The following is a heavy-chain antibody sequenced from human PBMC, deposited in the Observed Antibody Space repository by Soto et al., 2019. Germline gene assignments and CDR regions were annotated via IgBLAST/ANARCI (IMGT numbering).Heavy chain of an antibody. CDR1: GFTFSSYA. CDR2: ISYDGSNK. CDR3: ARDQVYSSGWYAYYYYYGMDV. Sequence: ESGGGVVQPGRSLRLSCAASGFTFSSYAMHWVRQAPGKGLEWVAVISYDGSNKYYADSVKGRFTISRDNSKNTLYLQMNSLRAEDTAVYYCARDQVYSSGWYAYYYYYGMDVWGQGTTVTVSS. V-gene: IGHV3-30-3*01. D-gene: IGHD6-19*01. J-gene: IGHJ6*02.